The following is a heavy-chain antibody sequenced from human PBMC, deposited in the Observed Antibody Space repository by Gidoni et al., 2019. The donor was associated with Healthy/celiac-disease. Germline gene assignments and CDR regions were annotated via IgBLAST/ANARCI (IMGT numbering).Heavy chain of an antibody. CDR3: AKDGPVRVDYYDSSGYYFDY. V-gene: IGHV3-9*01. D-gene: IGHD3-22*01. CDR1: GFTFDDYA. J-gene: IGHJ4*02. Sequence: EVQLVESGGGLVQPGRSLRLSCAASGFTFDDYAMHWVRQAPGKGLEWVSGISWNSGSIGYADSVKGRFTISRDNAKNSLYLQMNSLRAEDTALYYCAKDGPVRVDYYDSSGYYFDYWGQGTLVTVSS. CDR2: ISWNSGSI.